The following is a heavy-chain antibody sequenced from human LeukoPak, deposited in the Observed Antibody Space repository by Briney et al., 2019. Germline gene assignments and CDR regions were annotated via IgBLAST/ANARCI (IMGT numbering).Heavy chain of an antibody. CDR2: ISGSGGST. V-gene: IGHV3-23*01. Sequence: GGSLRLSCAASGFTFSSYAMNWVRQAPGKGLEWVSVISGSGGSTYYADSVKGRFTIPRDNSKNTLYLQMNSLRAEDTAVYYCAKEKGYSGYASEYWGQGTLVTVSS. D-gene: IGHD5-12*01. CDR3: AKEKGYSGYASEY. CDR1: GFTFSSYA. J-gene: IGHJ4*02.